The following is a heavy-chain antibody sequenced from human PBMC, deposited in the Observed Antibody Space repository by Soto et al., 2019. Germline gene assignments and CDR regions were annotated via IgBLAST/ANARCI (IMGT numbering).Heavy chain of an antibody. J-gene: IGHJ4*02. Sequence: ASVKVSCKASGYTFTSYDINWVRQATGQGLGWMGWMNPNSGNTGYAQKFQGRVTMTRNTSISTAYMELSSLRSEDTAVYYCARGLSGSALYYFDYWGQGTLVTVSS. CDR1: GYTFTSYD. CDR3: ARGLSGSALYYFDY. CDR2: MNPNSGNT. D-gene: IGHD1-26*01. V-gene: IGHV1-8*01.